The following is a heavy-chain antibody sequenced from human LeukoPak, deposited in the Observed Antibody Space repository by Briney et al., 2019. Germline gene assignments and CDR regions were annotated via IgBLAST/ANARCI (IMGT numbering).Heavy chain of an antibody. CDR3: ARDEANSYANY. D-gene: IGHD5-18*01. V-gene: IGHV3-30-3*01. CDR1: DFTFSSYA. Sequence: PGGSLRLSCAASDFTFSSYAMHWVRQAPGKGLEWVAVISYDGSNKYYADSVKGRFTISRDNAKNSLYLQMNSLRAEDTAVYYCARDEANSYANYWGQGTLVTVSS. CDR2: ISYDGSNK. J-gene: IGHJ4*02.